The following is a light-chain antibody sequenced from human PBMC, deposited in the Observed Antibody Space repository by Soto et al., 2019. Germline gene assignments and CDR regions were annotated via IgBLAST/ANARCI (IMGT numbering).Light chain of an antibody. CDR3: HQYGSSPFT. V-gene: IGKV3-20*01. J-gene: IGKJ3*01. CDR1: QSVMGSY. Sequence: EIVLTQSPGTLSLSPGERATLSCRASQSVMGSYLAWYQQKPGQAPRLLIFHASTRATDIPDRFSGSGSGTDFTLTVSRLEPEDSAVYYCHQYGSSPFTFGPGTKVDIK. CDR2: HAS.